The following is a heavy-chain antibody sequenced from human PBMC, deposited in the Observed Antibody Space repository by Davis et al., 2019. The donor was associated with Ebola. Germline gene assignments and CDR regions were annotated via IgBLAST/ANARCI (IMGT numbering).Heavy chain of an antibody. CDR3: AKGLPCRSCYRY. D-gene: IGHD2-15*01. J-gene: IGHJ4*02. CDR2: MNPKSGNK. CDR1: GYTFTSED. V-gene: IGHV1-8*01. Sequence: ASVKVSCKASGYTFTSEDINWVRQAPGQGPEWIGWMNPKSGNKGYAKKFQGRVTMTRDTSISTAYMELSSLRSDDTAVYYCAKGLPCRSCYRYWGQGTPVTVSS.